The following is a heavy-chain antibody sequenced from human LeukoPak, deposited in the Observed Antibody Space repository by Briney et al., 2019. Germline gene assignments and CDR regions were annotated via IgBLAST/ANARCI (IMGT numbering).Heavy chain of an antibody. CDR3: ARGQSRRFGELFGY. Sequence: ASVKVSCKASGFNFSSYDINWVRLATGQGLEWMGWMNPNSGNTGHAQKFQGRVAMTRNTSISTAYMELSSLRSEDTAVYFCARGQSRRFGELFGYWGQGPLVTVSS. V-gene: IGHV1-8*01. CDR1: GFNFSSYD. CDR2: MNPNSGNT. J-gene: IGHJ4*02. D-gene: IGHD3-10*01.